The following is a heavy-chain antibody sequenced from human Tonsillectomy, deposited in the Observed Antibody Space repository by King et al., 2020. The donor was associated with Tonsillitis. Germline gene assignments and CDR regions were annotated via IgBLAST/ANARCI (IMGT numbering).Heavy chain of an antibody. CDR3: ARHYCSSSSCYRGGYYYYYMDV. V-gene: IGHV1-69*01. CDR1: GGTFSSYA. J-gene: IGHJ6*03. Sequence: QLVQSGAEVKKPGSSVKVSCKASGGTFSSYAISWVRQAPGQGLEWMGGIIPIFGTANYAQKFQGRVTVTADESTSTAYMELSSLISEDTAVYYCARHYCSSSSCYRGGYYYYYMDVWGEGTTVTVSS. CDR2: IIPIFGTA. D-gene: IGHD2-2*02.